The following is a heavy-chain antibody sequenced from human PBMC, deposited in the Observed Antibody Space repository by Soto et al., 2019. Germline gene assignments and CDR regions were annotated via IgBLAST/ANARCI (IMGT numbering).Heavy chain of an antibody. Sequence: ASVKVSCKASGGTFSSYAISWVRQAPGQGLEWMGGIIPIFGTANYAQKFQGRVTITADESTSTAYMGLSSLRSEDTAVYYCAREWRTYYYDSSGYLTPDYWGQG. CDR1: GGTFSSYA. D-gene: IGHD3-22*01. V-gene: IGHV1-69*13. CDR2: IIPIFGTA. CDR3: AREWRTYYYDSSGYLTPDY. J-gene: IGHJ4*02.